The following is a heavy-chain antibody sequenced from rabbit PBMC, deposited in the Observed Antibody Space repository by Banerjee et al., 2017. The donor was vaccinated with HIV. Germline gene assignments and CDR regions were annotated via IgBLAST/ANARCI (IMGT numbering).Heavy chain of an antibody. CDR3: ARWNSGGDLGL. CDR1: GFSFSTTYW. Sequence: QEQLEESGGGLVKPGASLTLTCTASGFSFSTTYWICWVRQAPGKGLEWIACIYTDNNGINYYPSWAKGRFTFSQTSSTTVTLQMTSLTAADTATYFCARWNSGGDLGLWGQGTLVTVS. J-gene: IGHJ4*01. V-gene: IGHV1S45*01. CDR2: IYTDNNGIN. D-gene: IGHD1-1*01.